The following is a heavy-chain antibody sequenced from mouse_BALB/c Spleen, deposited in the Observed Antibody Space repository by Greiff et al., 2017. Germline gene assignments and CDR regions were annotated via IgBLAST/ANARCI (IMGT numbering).Heavy chain of an antibody. Sequence: EVMLVESGGGLVKPGGSLKLSCAASGFTFSSYTMSWVRQTPEKRLEWVATISSGGGNTYYPDSVKGRFTISRDNAKNNLYLQMSSLRSEDTALYYCARQYGNYYYFDYWGQGTTLTVSS. D-gene: IGHD2-10*02. CDR2: ISSGGGNT. CDR1: GFTFSSYT. V-gene: IGHV5-9*03. J-gene: IGHJ2*01. CDR3: ARQYGNYYYFDY.